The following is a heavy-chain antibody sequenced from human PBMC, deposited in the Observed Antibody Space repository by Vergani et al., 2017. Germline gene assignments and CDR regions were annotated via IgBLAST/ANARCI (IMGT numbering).Heavy chain of an antibody. J-gene: IGHJ4*02. Sequence: EVQLLESGGGLVQPGGSLRLSCAASGFTFSSYAMSWVRQAPGKGLEWVSAISGSGGSTYYADSVKGRFTIYRDNSKNRLYLQMNSLRAEDTAVYYCAXDLQASRAGDYYGSGPDTMVRGVFDYWGQGTLVTVSS. D-gene: IGHD3-10*01. CDR3: AXDLQASRAGDYYGSGPDTMVRGVFDY. CDR1: GFTFSSYA. V-gene: IGHV3-23*01. CDR2: ISGSGGST.